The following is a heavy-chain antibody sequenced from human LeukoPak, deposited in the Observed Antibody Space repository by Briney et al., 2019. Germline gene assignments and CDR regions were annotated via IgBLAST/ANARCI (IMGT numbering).Heavy chain of an antibody. D-gene: IGHD3-22*01. CDR2: MNPNSGNT. CDR3: ASSYSSGYYYTTSSGMDV. Sequence: ASVKVSCKASGYTSTSYDINWVRQATGQGLEWMGWMNPNSGNTGYAQKFQGRVTMTRNTSISTAYMELSSLRSEDTAVYYCASSYSSGYYYTTSSGMDVWGQGTTVTVSS. J-gene: IGHJ6*02. V-gene: IGHV1-8*01. CDR1: GYTSTSYD.